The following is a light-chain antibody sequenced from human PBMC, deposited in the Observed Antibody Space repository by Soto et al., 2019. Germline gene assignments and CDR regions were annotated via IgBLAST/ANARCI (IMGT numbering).Light chain of an antibody. J-gene: IGKJ4*01. CDR2: RAS. CDR3: QQYNSHWLS. Sequence: DVQMTQSPSTLSASLGDRVTITCRASQTINNWLAWYQQKPGKAPKLLIHRASILESGVPSRFSGSGSGTEFTLTISGLQPDDLATYYCQQYNSHWLSFGGGTTLEIK. V-gene: IGKV1-5*03. CDR1: QTINNW.